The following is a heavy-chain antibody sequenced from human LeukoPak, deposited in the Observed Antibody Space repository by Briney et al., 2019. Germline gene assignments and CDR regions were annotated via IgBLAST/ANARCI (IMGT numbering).Heavy chain of an antibody. D-gene: IGHD5-12*01. V-gene: IGHV3-74*01. Sequence: PGGSLRLSCAASGFTFSSYWMHWVRQAPGQGLVWVSRISDDGSSTTNANSVKGRFTISRDNAKNTVYLQMNSLGVEDTAVYYCARDCGASGCDYWGQGTLVTVSS. J-gene: IGHJ4*02. CDR1: GFTFSSYW. CDR3: ARDCGASGCDY. CDR2: ISDDGSST.